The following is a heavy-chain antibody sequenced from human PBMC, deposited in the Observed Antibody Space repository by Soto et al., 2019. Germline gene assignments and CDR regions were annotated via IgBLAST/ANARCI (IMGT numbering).Heavy chain of an antibody. J-gene: IGHJ5*02. D-gene: IGHD1-1*01. CDR3: ARSEYNWNDLDP. CDR1: GFTFSSYS. V-gene: IGHV3-21*01. Sequence: PGGSLRLSCAASGFTFSSYSMNWVRQAPGKGLEWVSSISSSSSYIYYADSVKGRFNISRDNAKNSLYLQMNSLRAEDTAVYYCARSEYNWNDLDPWGQGTLVTVSS. CDR2: ISSSSSYI.